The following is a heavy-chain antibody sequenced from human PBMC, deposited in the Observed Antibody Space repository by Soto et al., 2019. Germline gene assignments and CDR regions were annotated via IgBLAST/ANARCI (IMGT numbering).Heavy chain of an antibody. V-gene: IGHV3-33*01. J-gene: IGHJ4*02. D-gene: IGHD1-1*01. CDR2: IWYDGSYK. CDR1: GFSFSTYG. CDR3: ASGSVGTTRTTFVSGREDY. Sequence: QVQLVESGGGVVQPGRSLRLSCLASGFSFSTYGMHWVRQAPGKGLEWVALIWYDGSYKYYADSVKGRFTISRDNSKNTGLRQMNNLRADDTALYFWASGSVGTTRTTFVSGREDYWGQGTLVTVSS.